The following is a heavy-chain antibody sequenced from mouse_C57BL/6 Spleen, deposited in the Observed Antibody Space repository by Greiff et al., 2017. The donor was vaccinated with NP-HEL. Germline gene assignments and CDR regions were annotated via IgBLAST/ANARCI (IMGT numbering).Heavy chain of an antibody. CDR1: GYTFTDYE. CDR2: IDPETGGT. V-gene: IGHV1-15*01. Sequence: QVQLKESGAELVRPGASVTLSCKASGYTFTDYEMHWVKQTPVHGLEWIGAIDPETGGTAYNQKFKGKAILTADKSSSTAYMELRSLTSEDSAVYYCTGSLITTVVANFDYWGQGTTLTVSS. D-gene: IGHD1-1*01. CDR3: TGSLITTVVANFDY. J-gene: IGHJ2*01.